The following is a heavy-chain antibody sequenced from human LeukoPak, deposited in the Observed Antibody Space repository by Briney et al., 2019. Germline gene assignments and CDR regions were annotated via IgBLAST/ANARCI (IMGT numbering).Heavy chain of an antibody. CDR3: ARESHYDYVWGSYRYTVDY. J-gene: IGHJ4*02. V-gene: IGHV6-1*01. Sequence: SQTLSLTCAISGDSVSSNSAARNWIRQSRSRGLGWLGRTYYRSKWYNDYAVSVKSRITINPDTSKNQFSLQLNSVTPEDTAVYYCARESHYDYVWGSYRYTVDYWGQGTLVTVSS. CDR1: GDSVSSNSAA. D-gene: IGHD3-16*02. CDR2: TYYRSKWYN.